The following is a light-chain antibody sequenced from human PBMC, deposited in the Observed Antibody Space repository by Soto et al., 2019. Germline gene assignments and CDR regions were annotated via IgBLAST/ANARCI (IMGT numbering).Light chain of an antibody. V-gene: IGKV3-11*01. CDR1: QNVGTY. Sequence: EIVLTQSPDTLSLSPGERATLSCRASQNVGTYLTWFQQKPGQAPRRLIYDASTRVSGVPARFSGSGSGTDFTLTISSLQPEDCATYYCQQANSFPLSFGGGTKVEIK. CDR2: DAS. CDR3: QQANSFPLS. J-gene: IGKJ4*01.